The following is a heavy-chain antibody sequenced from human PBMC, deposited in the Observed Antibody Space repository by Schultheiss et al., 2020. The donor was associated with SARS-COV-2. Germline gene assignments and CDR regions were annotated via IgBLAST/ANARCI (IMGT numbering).Heavy chain of an antibody. V-gene: IGHV4-30-4*08. CDR2: IYYSGST. CDR1: GGSISSGNFY. J-gene: IGHJ4*02. CDR3: ASRPVPAAGFDY. D-gene: IGHD2-2*01. Sequence: SQTLSLTCTVSGGSISSGNFYWSWIRQHPGKGLEWIGYIYYSGSTYYNPSLKSRVTISVDTSKNQFSLKLSSVTAADTAVYYCASRPVPAAGFDYWGQGTLVTVSS.